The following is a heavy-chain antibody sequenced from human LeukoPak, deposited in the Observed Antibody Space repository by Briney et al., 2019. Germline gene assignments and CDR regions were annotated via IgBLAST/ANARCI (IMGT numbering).Heavy chain of an antibody. D-gene: IGHD2-15*01. J-gene: IGHJ5*02. CDR1: GFTFSSYS. V-gene: IGHV3-21*01. Sequence: GGSLRLSCAASGFTFSSYSMNWVRQAPGKGLEWVSSISSSSSYIYYADSVKGRFTISRDNAKNSLYLQMNSLRAEDTAVYYCARDSRYCSGGSCYFNWFDPWGQGTLVTVSS. CDR3: ARDSRYCSGGSCYFNWFDP. CDR2: ISSSSSYI.